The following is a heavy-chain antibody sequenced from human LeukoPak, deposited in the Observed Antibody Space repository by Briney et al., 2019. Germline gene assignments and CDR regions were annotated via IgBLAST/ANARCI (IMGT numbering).Heavy chain of an antibody. CDR3: ANILSGSYPIDY. CDR1: GFTFSSYG. V-gene: IGHV3-30*02. D-gene: IGHD1-26*01. CDR2: IRYDGSNK. Sequence: GGSLRLSCAASGFTFSSYGMHWVRQAPGKGLEWVAFIRYDGSNKYYADSVKGRFTISRDNSKNTLYLQMNSLRAEDTAVYCCANILSGSYPIDYWGQGTLVTVSS. J-gene: IGHJ4*02.